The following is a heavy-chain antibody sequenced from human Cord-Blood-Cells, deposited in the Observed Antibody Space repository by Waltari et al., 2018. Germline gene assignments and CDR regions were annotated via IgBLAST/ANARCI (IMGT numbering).Heavy chain of an antibody. CDR2: IYSGGST. Sequence: EVQLVESGGGLIQPGGSLRLSCAASGFTVRSNYMSWVRQAPGKGLEWVSVIYSGGSTYYADSVKGRLTISRDNSKNTLYLKMNSLRAEDTAVYYCARGAGIAVAGRNYYFDYWGQGTLVTVSS. CDR3: ARGAGIAVAGRNYYFDY. V-gene: IGHV3-53*01. D-gene: IGHD6-19*01. J-gene: IGHJ4*02. CDR1: GFTVRSNY.